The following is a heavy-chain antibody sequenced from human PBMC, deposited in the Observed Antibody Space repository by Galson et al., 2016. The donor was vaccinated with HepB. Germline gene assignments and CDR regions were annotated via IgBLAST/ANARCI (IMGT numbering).Heavy chain of an antibody. CDR2: THYRESN. J-gene: IGHJ4*02. CDR1: GTSITSYY. D-gene: IGHD6-6*01. Sequence: SETLSLTCTVSGTSITSYYWSWIRQAPGKGLEWIGHTHYRESNDYNPSPKSRVIMSVDTSKSQFSLKLSSVTAADTAVYYCARYLRGSRSSMFDYWGQGTLVTVSS. V-gene: IGHV4-59*01. CDR3: ARYLRGSRSSMFDY.